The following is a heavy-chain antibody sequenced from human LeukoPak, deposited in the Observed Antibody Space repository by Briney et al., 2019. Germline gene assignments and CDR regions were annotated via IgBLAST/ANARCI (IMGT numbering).Heavy chain of an antibody. J-gene: IGHJ4*02. V-gene: IGHV3-21*01. Sequence: GGSLRLSCAASGVTLGTYAMSWARQAPGKGLEWVSSISSSSSYIYYADSVKGRFTISRDNAKNSLYLQMNSLRAEDTAVYYCSRGRYYYDSTHWGQGTLVTVSS. CDR2: ISSSSSYI. CDR3: SRGRYYYDSTH. CDR1: GVTLGTYA. D-gene: IGHD3-22*01.